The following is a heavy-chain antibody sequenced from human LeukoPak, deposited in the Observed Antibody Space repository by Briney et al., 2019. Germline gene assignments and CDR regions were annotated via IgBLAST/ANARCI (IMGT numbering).Heavy chain of an antibody. CDR3: AKDKEQWLVHYFDY. Sequence: GGSLRLSCAASGFTFSGYAMSWVGKAPGKGLKCPSTFTGGAENTYYADSVKGRFTISRDNSKNTLYLQMNSLRAEDTAVYYCAKDKEQWLVHYFDYWGQGTLVTVSS. CDR2: FTGGAENT. V-gene: IGHV3-23*01. J-gene: IGHJ4*02. CDR1: GFTFSGYA. D-gene: IGHD6-19*01.